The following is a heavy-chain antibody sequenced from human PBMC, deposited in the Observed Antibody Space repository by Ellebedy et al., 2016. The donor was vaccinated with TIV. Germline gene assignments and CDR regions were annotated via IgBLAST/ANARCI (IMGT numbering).Heavy chain of an antibody. Sequence: GESLKISXAASGFTFSSYWMSWVRQAPGKGLEWVANIKQDGSEKYYVDSVKGRFTISRDNAKNSLYLQMNSLRAEDTAVYYCAKGLVGATGDYWGQGTLVTVSS. V-gene: IGHV3-7*03. D-gene: IGHD1-26*01. CDR2: IKQDGSEK. CDR3: AKGLVGATGDY. J-gene: IGHJ4*02. CDR1: GFTFSSYW.